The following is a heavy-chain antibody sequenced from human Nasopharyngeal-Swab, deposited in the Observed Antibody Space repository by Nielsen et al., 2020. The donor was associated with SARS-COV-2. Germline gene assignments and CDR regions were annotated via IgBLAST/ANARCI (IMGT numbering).Heavy chain of an antibody. CDR2: INPSGSST. J-gene: IGHJ5*02. D-gene: IGHD3-10*01. Sequence: WVRQAPGQGLEWMGIINPSGSSTSYAQKFQGRVTMTRDTSTSTVYMELSSLRSEDTAVYYCARARKAIYYYGSGSYYKGGVNWFDPWGQGTLVTVS. V-gene: IGHV1-46*01. CDR3: ARARKAIYYYGSGSYYKGGVNWFDP.